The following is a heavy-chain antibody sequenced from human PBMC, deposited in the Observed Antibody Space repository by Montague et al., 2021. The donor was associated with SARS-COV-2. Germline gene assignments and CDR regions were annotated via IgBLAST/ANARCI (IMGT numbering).Heavy chain of an antibody. Sequence: SLRLSCAASGFTFSTYCMTWVRQAPGKGLEWVANIKQVGSEKYYVDSVKGRFTISRDNAKNSLYLQMNSLRAEDTAVYYCARRRGLAWVGELLWSYGLDVWGQGTTVTVSS. CDR1: GFTFSTYC. CDR2: IKQVGSEK. J-gene: IGHJ6*02. CDR3: ARRRGLAWVGELLWSYGLDV. D-gene: IGHD3-10*01. V-gene: IGHV3-7*01.